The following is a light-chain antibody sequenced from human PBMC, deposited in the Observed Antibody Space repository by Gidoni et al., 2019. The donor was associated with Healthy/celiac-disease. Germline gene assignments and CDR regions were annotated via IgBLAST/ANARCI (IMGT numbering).Light chain of an antibody. V-gene: IGLV3-25*03. CDR1: ALPKQY. CDR2: KDS. Sequence: SYELTQPPAVSVSPGQTARITCSGDALPKQYAYWYQQKPGKAPVLVIYKDSDRPSGIPERFSGSSSGTTVTLTISGVQAEDEADYYCQSADSSGTWVFGGGTKLPVL. J-gene: IGLJ3*02. CDR3: QSADSSGTWV.